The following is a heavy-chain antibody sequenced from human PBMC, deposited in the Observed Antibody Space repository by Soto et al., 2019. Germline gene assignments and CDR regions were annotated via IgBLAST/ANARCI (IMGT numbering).Heavy chain of an antibody. CDR3: ARIAMPARPRWYNWFDP. CDR2: MNPNSGET. Sequence: QEQLVQSAAEVKKPGASVKVSCMTSGYTFNDYEINWVRQATGQGLEWIGWMNPNSGETGYAQRFQGRVTMTTSSSLSTAYLELSSLTSDAPAVYYCARIAMPARPRWYNWFDPWGQGTLVTVSS. V-gene: IGHV1-8*02. J-gene: IGHJ5*02. D-gene: IGHD2-2*01. CDR1: GYTFNDYE.